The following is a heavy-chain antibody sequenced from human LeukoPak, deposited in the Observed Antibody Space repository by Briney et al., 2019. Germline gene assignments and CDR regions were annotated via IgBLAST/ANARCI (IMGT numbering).Heavy chain of an antibody. CDR3: ARDQQRNYYYYYMDV. CDR1: VYTFTGYY. D-gene: IGHD6-13*01. J-gene: IGHJ6*03. Sequence: ASVTVSCKASVYTFTGYYMHWVRQAPGQGLEWMGWINPNSGGTNYAQKFQGRVTMTRDTSISTAYMELSRLRSDDTAVYYCARDQQRNYYYYYMDVWGKGTTVTVSS. CDR2: INPNSGGT. V-gene: IGHV1-2*02.